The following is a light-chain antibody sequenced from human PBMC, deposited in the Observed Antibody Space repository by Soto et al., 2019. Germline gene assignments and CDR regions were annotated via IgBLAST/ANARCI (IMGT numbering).Light chain of an antibody. Sequence: EIVLTQSPGTLSLSPGERATLSCRASQTFSNSFLSWFQQIPGQAPRLLIYGASMRATGIPDRFSGSGSGTDFTLTISRLEPEDFATYYCQQLNSYPITFGQGTRLEIK. J-gene: IGKJ5*01. CDR2: GAS. CDR3: QQLNSYPIT. V-gene: IGKV3-20*01. CDR1: QTFSNSF.